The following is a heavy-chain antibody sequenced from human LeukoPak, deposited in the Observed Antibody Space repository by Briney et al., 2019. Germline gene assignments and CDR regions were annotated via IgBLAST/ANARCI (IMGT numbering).Heavy chain of an antibody. J-gene: IGHJ4*02. D-gene: IGHD4-11*01. CDR3: ACGLRGPDTVTTGYDY. Sequence: HPGGSLRLSCAASGFTFSSYGMHWVRQAPGKGLEWVAFIRYDGSNKYYADSVKGRFTISRDNSKNTLYLQMNSLRAEDTAVYYCACGLRGPDTVTTGYDYWGQGTLVTVSS. CDR2: IRYDGSNK. CDR1: GFTFSSYG. V-gene: IGHV3-30*02.